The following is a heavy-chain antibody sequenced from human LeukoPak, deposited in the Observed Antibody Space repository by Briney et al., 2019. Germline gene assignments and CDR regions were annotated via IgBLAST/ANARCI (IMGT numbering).Heavy chain of an antibody. Sequence: GGSLRLSCAASGFTFSSYGMHWVRQAPGKGLEWVAVISYDGSNKYYADSVKGRFTISRDNSKNTLYLQMNSLRAEDTAVYYCARDGLIVGATVYDYWGQGTLVTVSS. V-gene: IGHV3-30*03. D-gene: IGHD1-26*01. CDR2: ISYDGSNK. CDR1: GFTFSSYG. J-gene: IGHJ4*02. CDR3: ARDGLIVGATVYDY.